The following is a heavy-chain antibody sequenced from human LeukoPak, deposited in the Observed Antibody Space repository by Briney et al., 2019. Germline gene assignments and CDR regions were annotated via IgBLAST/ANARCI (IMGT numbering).Heavy chain of an antibody. CDR2: IKPDGSDK. Sequence: GGSLRLSCAASGFTFNIYWMSWVRQAPGKGLEWVGNIKPDGSDKNYVDSVKGRFTSSRDNGKNPLYLQMNSLRAEDTAVYYCAKDTKVAVLFDSFDIWGLGTMVTVSS. D-gene: IGHD6-19*01. CDR1: GFTFNIYW. CDR3: AKDTKVAVLFDSFDI. V-gene: IGHV3-7*01. J-gene: IGHJ3*02.